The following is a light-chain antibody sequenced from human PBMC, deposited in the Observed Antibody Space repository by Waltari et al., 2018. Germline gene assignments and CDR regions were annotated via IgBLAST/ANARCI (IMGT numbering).Light chain of an antibody. Sequence: SNELTQPPSVSVSPGQTARSTCSGAALSKYYSEWYQQKPGQGPVLMIYKDSERPSGIPERFSGSSSGTTVTLTIRGVQAEDEADYYCQSADSTTTWIFGGGTKLTVL. CDR3: QSADSTTTWI. CDR2: KDS. CDR1: ALSKYY. V-gene: IGLV3-25*03. J-gene: IGLJ2*01.